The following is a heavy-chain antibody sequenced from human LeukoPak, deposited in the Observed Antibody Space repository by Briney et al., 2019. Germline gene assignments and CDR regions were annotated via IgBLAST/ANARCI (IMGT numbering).Heavy chain of an antibody. J-gene: IGHJ3*02. CDR2: INHSGST. Sequence: SETLPLTCAVYGGSFSGYYWSWIRQPPGKGLEWIGEINHSGSTNYNPSLKSRVTISVDTSKNQFSLKLSSVTAADTAVYYCAREQQLVPAFDIWGQGTMVTVSS. CDR3: AREQQLVPAFDI. CDR1: GGSFSGYY. V-gene: IGHV4-34*01. D-gene: IGHD6-13*01.